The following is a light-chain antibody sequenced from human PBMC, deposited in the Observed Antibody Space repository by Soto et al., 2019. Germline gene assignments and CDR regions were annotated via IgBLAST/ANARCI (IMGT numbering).Light chain of an antibody. CDR1: QSVSSSY. V-gene: IGKV3-20*01. CDR2: AAS. J-gene: IGKJ1*01. Sequence: EIVLTQSPGTLSLSPGERATLSCRASQSVSSSYFAWYQQKPGQAPRLLIYAASSRATGIPDRFSGSGSGTDFTLTISRLEPEDFAVYYCQQYGLSPQTFGQGTKVEIK. CDR3: QQYGLSPQT.